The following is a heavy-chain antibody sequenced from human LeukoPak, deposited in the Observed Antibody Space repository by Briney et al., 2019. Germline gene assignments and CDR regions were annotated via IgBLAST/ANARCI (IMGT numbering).Heavy chain of an antibody. V-gene: IGHV3-23*01. CDR3: AKDLIKAQLVREFDH. CDR2: ISGSDGKT. Sequence: PGGSLRLSCAASGFTFSSYAMGWVRQAPGKGLEWVSAISGSDGKTYYVDSVKGRFTISRDNSKNILYLQVNSLRAEDTAVYYCAKDLIKAQLVREFDHWGQGTLVTVSS. CDR1: GFTFSSYA. J-gene: IGHJ4*02. D-gene: IGHD6-6*01.